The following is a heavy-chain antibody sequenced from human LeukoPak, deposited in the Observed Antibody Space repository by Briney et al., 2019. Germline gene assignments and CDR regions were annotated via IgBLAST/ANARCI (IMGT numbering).Heavy chain of an antibody. V-gene: IGHV3-33*05. CDR2: ISYDGSNK. CDR3: AKATGYLL. D-gene: IGHD1-14*01. J-gene: IGHJ4*02. Sequence: PGGSLRLSCAASGFTFSKYGMYWVRQAPGKGLEWVAVISYDGSNKYYADSVKGRFTISRDNSKNTLYLQMNNLRAEDTAVYYCAKATGYLLWGQGTLVTVSS. CDR1: GFTFSKYG.